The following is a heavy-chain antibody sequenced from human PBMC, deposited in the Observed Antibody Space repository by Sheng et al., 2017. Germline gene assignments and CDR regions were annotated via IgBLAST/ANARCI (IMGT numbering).Heavy chain of an antibody. CDR2: IYSGGST. D-gene: IGHD3-10*01. Sequence: EVQLVESGGGLIQPGGSLRLSCAASGFTVSSNYMSWVRQAPGKGLEWVSVIYSGGSTYYADSVKGRFTISRDNSKNTLYLQMNSLRAEDTAVYYCARDRLNMVRGVMVGYGMDVWGQRTTVTVSS. CDR3: ARDRLNMVRGVMVGYGMDV. J-gene: IGHJ6*02. V-gene: IGHV3-53*01. CDR1: GFTVSSNY.